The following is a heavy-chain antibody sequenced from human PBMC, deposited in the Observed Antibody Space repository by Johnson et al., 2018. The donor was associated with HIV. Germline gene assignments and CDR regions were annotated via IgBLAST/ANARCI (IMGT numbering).Heavy chain of an antibody. Sequence: VQLLESGGGLVQPGGSLRLSCAASGFTVSSNYMSWVRQAPGKGLEWVSVIYSGGSTYYADSVKGRFTISRDNAKNTLYLQMNSLRAEDTAVYYCARDRADSSSWGGLGHAFDIWGQGTMVTVSS. V-gene: IGHV3-66*01. CDR2: IYSGGST. D-gene: IGHD6-13*01. CDR1: GFTVSSNY. CDR3: ARDRADSSSWGGLGHAFDI. J-gene: IGHJ3*02.